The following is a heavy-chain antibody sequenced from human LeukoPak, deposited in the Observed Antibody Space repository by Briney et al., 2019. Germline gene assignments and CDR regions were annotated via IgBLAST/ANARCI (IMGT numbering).Heavy chain of an antibody. CDR2: INHSGST. CDR3: ARYERYFDY. CDR1: GGSISSSSYY. D-gene: IGHD1-1*01. V-gene: IGHV4-39*07. Sequence: PSETLSLTCTVSGGSISSSSYYWGWIRQPPGKGLEWIGEINHSGSTNYNPSLKSRVTTSVDTSKNQFSLKLSSVTAADTAVYYCARYERYFDYWGQGTLVTVSS. J-gene: IGHJ4*02.